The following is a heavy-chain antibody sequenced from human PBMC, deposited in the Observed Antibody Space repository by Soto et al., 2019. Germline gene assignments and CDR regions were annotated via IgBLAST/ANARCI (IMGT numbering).Heavy chain of an antibody. CDR2: IFSSGST. D-gene: IGHD2-21*02. J-gene: IGHJ5*02. CDR3: ARDQGVVVTADNWFDP. Sequence: SETLSLTCTVSGGSITDYSWVWIRQPAGKGLEWIGRIFSSGSTNYSPSLKGRITMSLDTSKNQFSLKLNSATATDTAVYFCARDQGVVVTADNWFDPWGQGILVTVSS. V-gene: IGHV4-4*07. CDR1: GGSITDYS.